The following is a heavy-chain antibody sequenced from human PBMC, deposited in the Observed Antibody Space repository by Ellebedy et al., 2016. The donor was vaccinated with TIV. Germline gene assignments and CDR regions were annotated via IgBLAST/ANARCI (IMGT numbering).Heavy chain of an antibody. J-gene: IGHJ4*02. D-gene: IGHD3-3*02. CDR2: INQDGSEE. V-gene: IGHV3-7*03. Sequence: GESLKISCAASGFTFSSYWMAWARQVPGKGLEWVANINQDGSEEYYVGSVKGRFTISRDNAKNSLYLQMNSLRAEDTAVYHCARVILGGRGEYWGQGTLVTVSS. CDR3: ARVILGGRGEY. CDR1: GFTFSSYW.